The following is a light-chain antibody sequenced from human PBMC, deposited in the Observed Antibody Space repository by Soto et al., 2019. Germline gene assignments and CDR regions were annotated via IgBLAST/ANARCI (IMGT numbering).Light chain of an antibody. J-gene: IGKJ1*01. CDR2: DAS. CDR3: QQYNSYTWM. V-gene: IGKV1-5*01. Sequence: DIHMTQSPSSLSVSVGDRVTITCRTSQNINAWLAWYQQRPGQAPKLLIYDASTVQSGVPSRFSGSGSGTEFTLTISSLQPDDFATYYCQQYNSYTWMFGQGTKVDIK. CDR1: QNINAW.